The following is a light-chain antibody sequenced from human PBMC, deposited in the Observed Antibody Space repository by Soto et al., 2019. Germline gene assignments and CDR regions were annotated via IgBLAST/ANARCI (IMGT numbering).Light chain of an antibody. CDR2: TAS. CDR3: QERGRWPRAA. CDR1: ENVDPN. Sequence: IVVTQSPATLSLSPGEGATLSCRVSENVDPNFAWYQHKPGQAPRHLIHTASYRATGVPARFSGSGSHTDFTLTISSLEPEDVAVYYCQERGRWPRAAFGGGTRVDIK. J-gene: IGKJ4*01. V-gene: IGKV3-11*01.